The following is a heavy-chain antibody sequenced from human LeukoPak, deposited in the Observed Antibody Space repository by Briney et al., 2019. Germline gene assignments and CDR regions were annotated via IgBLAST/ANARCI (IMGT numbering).Heavy chain of an antibody. Sequence: GGSLSLSCEASGFTFSSSWMHWVRQAPGKGLVWVSHINSDGSSTTYADSVKGRFTISRDNAKNTLFLQMNSLRAEDTAVYYCTRLSGSYHPDPWGQGALVTVSS. J-gene: IGHJ5*02. V-gene: IGHV3-74*03. D-gene: IGHD1-26*01. CDR2: INSDGSST. CDR1: GFTFSSSW. CDR3: TRLSGSYHPDP.